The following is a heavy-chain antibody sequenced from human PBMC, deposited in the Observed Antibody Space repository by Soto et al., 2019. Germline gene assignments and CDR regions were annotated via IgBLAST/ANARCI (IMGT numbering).Heavy chain of an antibody. Sequence: SETLSLTCAVSGGSISSSSYYWGWIRQPPGKGLEWIGSISYSGSTYYNPSLKSRVTISVDTSKNQFSLKLSSVTAADTAVYYCVTQEVGGTYVYTFDPWGQGTLVTVSS. CDR3: VTQEVGGTYVYTFDP. CDR2: ISYSGST. V-gene: IGHV4-39*01. D-gene: IGHD1-26*01. CDR1: GGSISSSSYY. J-gene: IGHJ5*02.